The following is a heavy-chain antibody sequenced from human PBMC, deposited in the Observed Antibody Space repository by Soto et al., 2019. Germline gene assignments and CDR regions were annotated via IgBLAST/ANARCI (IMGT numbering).Heavy chain of an antibody. CDR3: ARGRGYYDSSGYPGRAFDI. D-gene: IGHD3-22*01. CDR1: GGSISSGGYY. CDR2: IYYSGST. J-gene: IGHJ3*02. V-gene: IGHV4-31*03. Sequence: QVQLQESGPGLVKPSQTLSLTCTVSGGSISSGGYYWSWIRQHPGKGLEWIGYIYYSGSTYYNPSLKSRVTISVDTSKNQFSLELSSVTAADTAVYYCARGRGYYDSSGYPGRAFDIWGQGTKVTV.